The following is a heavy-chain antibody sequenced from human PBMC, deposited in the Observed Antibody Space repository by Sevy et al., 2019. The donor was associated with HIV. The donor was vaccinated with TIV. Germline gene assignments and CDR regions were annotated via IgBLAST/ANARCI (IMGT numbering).Heavy chain of an antibody. CDR1: EFIFDAYA. D-gene: IGHD5-18*01. CDR2: ISWNSGAI. J-gene: IGHJ4*02. CDR3: AKDRGYSYSSIDF. Sequence: GGSLRLSCAASEFIFDAYAMHWVRQVPGRGLQWVSGISWNSGAIDYADSVKGRFTMSRDNAKNSLYLQMNNLRLEDTALYYCAKDRGYSYSSIDFWGQGTLVTVSS. V-gene: IGHV3-9*01.